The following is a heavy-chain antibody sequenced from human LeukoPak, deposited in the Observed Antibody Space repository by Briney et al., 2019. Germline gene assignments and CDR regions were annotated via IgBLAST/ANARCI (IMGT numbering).Heavy chain of an antibody. J-gene: IGHJ3*02. D-gene: IGHD5-18*01. Sequence: SETLSLTCTVSGGSISNFYWSWIRQPPGKGLEWIGYISYSGSTNYNPSLKSRVTISVDTSKNQFSLKLGSVIAADTAVYYCASGDLRQYSYGSPANYDFDIWGQGTMVTVSS. V-gene: IGHV4-59*01. CDR1: GGSISNFY. CDR3: ASGDLRQYSYGSPANYDFDI. CDR2: ISYSGST.